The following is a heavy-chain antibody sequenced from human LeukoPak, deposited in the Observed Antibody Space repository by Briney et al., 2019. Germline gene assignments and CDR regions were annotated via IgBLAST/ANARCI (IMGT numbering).Heavy chain of an antibody. CDR2: IYYGGCT. D-gene: IGHD3-3*01. Sequence: SETLSLTCTVSVGPFSSSGYYWGGTRRPPGKGLGWIGGIYYGGCTYYNPSLKSRVTISVDTSKNQFSLKLRSVTAADTAVYYCARLGSGLNYDFWSGSYNHDYWGQGTLVTVSS. J-gene: IGHJ4*02. CDR1: VGPFSSSGYY. V-gene: IGHV4-39*07. CDR3: ARLGSGLNYDFWSGSYNHDY.